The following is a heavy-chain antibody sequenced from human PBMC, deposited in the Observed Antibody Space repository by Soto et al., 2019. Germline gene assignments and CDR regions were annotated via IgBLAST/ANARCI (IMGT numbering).Heavy chain of an antibody. J-gene: IGHJ4*02. V-gene: IGHV1-69*01. Sequence: QVQLVQSGAEVQKPGSSVQVSCKASGGTFSSYAISWVRQAPGQGLEWMGGIIPIFGTANYAQKFQGRVTITADESTSTAYMELSSLRSEDTAVYYCARDSGYCSGGSCYFDYWGQGTLVTVSS. D-gene: IGHD2-15*01. CDR2: IIPIFGTA. CDR1: GGTFSSYA. CDR3: ARDSGYCSGGSCYFDY.